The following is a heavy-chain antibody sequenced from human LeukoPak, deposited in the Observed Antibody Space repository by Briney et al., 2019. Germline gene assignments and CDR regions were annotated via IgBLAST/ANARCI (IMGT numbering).Heavy chain of an antibody. D-gene: IGHD6-13*01. V-gene: IGHV3-30-3*01. CDR1: GFTFSNYV. Sequence: ALRLSCAASGFTFSNYVMHWVRQAPGKGLEWVAVVSYDGSNKYYADSVKGRFTISRDNSKNTLYLQMNGLRAEDTAVYYCAKAAGIAAAGMVDYWGQGTLVTVSS. CDR3: AKAAGIAAAGMVDY. J-gene: IGHJ4*02. CDR2: VSYDGSNK.